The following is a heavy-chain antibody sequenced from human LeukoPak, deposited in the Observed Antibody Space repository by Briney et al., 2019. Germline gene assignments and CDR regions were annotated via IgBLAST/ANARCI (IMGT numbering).Heavy chain of an antibody. V-gene: IGHV3-33*01. Sequence: GGSLRLSCAASGFTFSTYGMHWFRQAPGEGLEGVALIWHDGSKKYYADSVKGRFTISRDNSKNTLHLQMNSLSAEDTAVYYCTRDDSCGDYYDNLDYWGQGTLVTVSS. CDR3: TRDDSCGDYYDNLDY. J-gene: IGHJ4*02. CDR1: GFTFSTYG. CDR2: IWHDGSKK. D-gene: IGHD3-22*01.